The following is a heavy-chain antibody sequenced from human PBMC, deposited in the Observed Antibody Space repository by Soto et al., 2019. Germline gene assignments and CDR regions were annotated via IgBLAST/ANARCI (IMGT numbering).Heavy chain of an antibody. CDR1: GFTFSSYS. CDR2: ISSSSSYI. V-gene: IGHV3-21*01. D-gene: IGHD4-17*01. Sequence: EVQLVESGGGLVKPGGSLRLSCAASGFTFSSYSMNWVRQAPGKGLEWVSSISSSSSYIYYADSVKGRFTISRDNAKNSLYLQMNSLRAEDTAVYYCARDNGSDDYGDYEYYGMDVWGQGTTVTVSS. CDR3: ARDNGSDDYGDYEYYGMDV. J-gene: IGHJ6*02.